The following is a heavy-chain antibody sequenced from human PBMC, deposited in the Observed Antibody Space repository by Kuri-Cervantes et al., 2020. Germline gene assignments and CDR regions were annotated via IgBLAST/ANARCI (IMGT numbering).Heavy chain of an antibody. Sequence: GSLRLSCTVSGGSISSGNYYWGWIRQAPGKGLEWIGGFYLSGSTYNNPSLRSRVTISSDTSKNQFSLKLRSVTAADTAVYYCARSPNYCSGGRCYSFDYWGQGTLVTVSS. CDR2: FYLSGST. CDR1: GGSISSGNYY. V-gene: IGHV4-39*07. J-gene: IGHJ4*02. D-gene: IGHD2-15*01. CDR3: ARSPNYCSGGRCYSFDY.